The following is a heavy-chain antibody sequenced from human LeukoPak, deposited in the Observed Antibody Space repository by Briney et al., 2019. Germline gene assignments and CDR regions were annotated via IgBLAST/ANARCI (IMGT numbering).Heavy chain of an antibody. V-gene: IGHV3-11*01. CDR3: ARDRHGYFDY. CDR1: GFTLSDHY. Sequence: PGGSLRLSRAASGFTLSDHYMIWLPHAPAKGLEVISYSSHNGETKYYAGSVKGRLSISRNNAKSSLYLQMNSLRVEDTAVYYCARDRHGYFDYWGQGTLVTVSS. D-gene: IGHD6-13*01. J-gene: IGHJ4*02. CDR2: SSHNGETK.